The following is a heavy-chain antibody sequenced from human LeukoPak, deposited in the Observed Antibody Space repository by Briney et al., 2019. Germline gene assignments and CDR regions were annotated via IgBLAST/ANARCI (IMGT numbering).Heavy chain of an antibody. V-gene: IGHV3-49*04. CDR3: TRELGPYSSSWYSPYHYYMDV. D-gene: IGHD6-13*01. CDR1: GFTFGDYA. J-gene: IGHJ6*03. CDR2: IRSKAYGGTT. Sequence: GGSLRLSCTASGFTFGDYAMSWVRQAPGKGLEWVGFIRSKAYGGTTEYAASVKGRFTISRDDSKSIAYLQMNSLKTEDTAVYYCTRELGPYSSSWYSPYHYYMDVWGKGTTVTISS.